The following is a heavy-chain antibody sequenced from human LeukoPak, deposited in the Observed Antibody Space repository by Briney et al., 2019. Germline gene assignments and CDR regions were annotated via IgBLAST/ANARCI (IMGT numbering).Heavy chain of an antibody. J-gene: IGHJ6*02. CDR2: MYHSGSA. D-gene: IGHD6-13*01. CDR3: ARASSSWYDYGMDV. CDR1: GGSIDSYF. Sequence: SETLSLTCTVSGGSIDSYFWTWIRQPPGKGLEFIGNMYHSGSASYNASLKGRATISLESSRKQFSLKLTSVTAADTAVYYCARASSSWYDYGMDVWGQGTTVTVSS. V-gene: IGHV4-59*01.